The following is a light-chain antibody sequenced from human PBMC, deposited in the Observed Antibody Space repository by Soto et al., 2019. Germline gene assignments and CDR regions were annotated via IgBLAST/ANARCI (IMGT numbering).Light chain of an antibody. V-gene: IGLV2-14*03. J-gene: IGLJ2*01. CDR2: DVS. Sequence: QSALTQPASVSGSPGQSITISCTGTSSDVGGYNYVSWYQQHPGRAPKLIISDVSNRPSGVSDRFSGSKSGNTASLTISGLQAEDEADSYCSSYTNSRVPVFGGGTQLTVL. CDR1: SSDVGGYNY. CDR3: SSYTNSRVPV.